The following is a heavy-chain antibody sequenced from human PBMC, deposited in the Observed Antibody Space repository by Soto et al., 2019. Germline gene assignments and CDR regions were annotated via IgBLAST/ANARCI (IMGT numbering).Heavy chain of an antibody. V-gene: IGHV4-59*01. Sequence: LSLTCTVSGGSISSYYWSWIRQPPGKGLEWIGYIYYSGSTNYNPSLKSRVTISVDTSKNQFSLKLSSVTAADTAVYHCARAIITRVRGVITRDSWWFDPWGLGTLVSVSS. CDR2: IYYSGST. CDR3: ARAIITRVRGVITRDSWWFDP. J-gene: IGHJ5*02. CDR1: GGSISSYY. D-gene: IGHD3-10*01.